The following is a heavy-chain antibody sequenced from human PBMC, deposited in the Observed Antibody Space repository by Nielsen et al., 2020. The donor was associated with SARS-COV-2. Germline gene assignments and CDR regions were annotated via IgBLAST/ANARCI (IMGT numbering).Heavy chain of an antibody. D-gene: IGHD5-12*01. V-gene: IGHV3-74*01. CDR3: ATLGGYSGYDPYRTFDY. Sequence: GGSLRLSCAASGFTFSSYWMHWVRQVPGEGLVWVSRVDSDETITTYADSVKGRFTISRDNAKNSLYLQMNSLRAEDTALYYCATLGGYSGYDPYRTFDYWGQGTLVTVSA. CDR1: GFTFSSYW. J-gene: IGHJ4*02. CDR2: VDSDETIT.